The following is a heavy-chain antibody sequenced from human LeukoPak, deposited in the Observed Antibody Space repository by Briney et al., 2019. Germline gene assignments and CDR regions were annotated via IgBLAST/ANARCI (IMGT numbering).Heavy chain of an antibody. J-gene: IGHJ4*02. CDR3: ARAVGGGSYSGY. CDR2: IYYSGST. V-gene: IGHV4-39*07. Sequence: SETLSLTCTVSGGPISSSCYYWGWIRQPPGKGLEWIGSIYYSGSTYYNPSLKSRVTISVDTSKNQFSLKLSSVTAADTAVYYCARAVGGGSYSGYWGQGTLVTVSS. CDR1: GGPISSSCYY. D-gene: IGHD1-26*01.